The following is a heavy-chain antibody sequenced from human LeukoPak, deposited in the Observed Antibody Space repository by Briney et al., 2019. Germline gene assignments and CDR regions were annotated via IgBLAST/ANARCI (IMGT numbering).Heavy chain of an antibody. Sequence: PGASLRLSCAASGFTFSKYGAWVRQAPGKGLEWVSAITSSGATYYADSVKGRFTISGDNSKNTLYLQMNSLAAEDTAVYYCANGRSESYHYWGQGTLVTVSS. CDR1: GFTFSKYG. D-gene: IGHD1-26*01. J-gene: IGHJ4*02. CDR3: ANGRSESYHY. V-gene: IGHV3-23*01. CDR2: ITSSGAT.